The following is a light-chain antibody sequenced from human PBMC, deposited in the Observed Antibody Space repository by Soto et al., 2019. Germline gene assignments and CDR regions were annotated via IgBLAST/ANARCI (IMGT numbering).Light chain of an antibody. CDR2: DVS. CDR3: SSYTSSSTLV. CDR1: SSDVGGYNY. J-gene: IGLJ2*01. Sequence: QSVLTQPASVSGSPGQSVTISCSGTSSDVGGYNYVSWYQQHPGKAPKLMIYDVSNLPSGVSNRFSGSKSVNTASLTISGLQAEDEADYYCSSYTSSSTLVFGGGTELTLL. V-gene: IGLV2-14*01.